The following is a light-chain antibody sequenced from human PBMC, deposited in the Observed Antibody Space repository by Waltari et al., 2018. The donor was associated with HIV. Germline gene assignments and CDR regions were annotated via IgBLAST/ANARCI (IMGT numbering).Light chain of an antibody. CDR1: SNDVGAYNL. V-gene: IGLV2-14*01. J-gene: IGLJ3*02. CDR2: EVS. Sequence: QSALTQPASVSGSPGQSITISCTGTSNDVGAYNLVSWYQHHPGKAPKLIIYEVSYRPPGVSNRFSGSKSDNTASLTISGLQTGDEADYYCTSRTTNGARWVFGGGTQLTVL. CDR3: TSRTTNGARWV.